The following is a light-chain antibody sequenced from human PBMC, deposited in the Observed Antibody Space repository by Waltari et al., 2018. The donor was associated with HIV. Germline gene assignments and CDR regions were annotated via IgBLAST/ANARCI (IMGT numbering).Light chain of an antibody. CDR1: TSNIGSNT. Sequence: QSVLTQPPSASGAPGQRVTISCSGSTSNIGSNTVNWYQQLPGTAPKLLIYANKRGPEGGPGRCSGSKCDTSASLGISGRQSEDEAVYYWETGDDSLTYPVFGGGTKRTVL. J-gene: IGLJ3*02. CDR2: ANK. V-gene: IGLV1-44*01. CDR3: ETGDDSLTYPV.